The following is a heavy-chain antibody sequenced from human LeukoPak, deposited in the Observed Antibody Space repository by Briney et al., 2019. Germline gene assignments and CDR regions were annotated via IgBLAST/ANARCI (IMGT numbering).Heavy chain of an antibody. J-gene: IGHJ4*02. CDR1: GGTFSSYA. Sequence: SCKASGGTFSSYAISWVRQAPGQGLEWMGHIHTSGASRYYPSLESRLTLSIDTSRNHLSLKLTSVTAADTAAYFCARLGSYHDFWGQGALVTVSS. CDR3: ARLGSYHDF. D-gene: IGHD1-26*01. V-gene: IGHV4-4*09. CDR2: IHTSGAS.